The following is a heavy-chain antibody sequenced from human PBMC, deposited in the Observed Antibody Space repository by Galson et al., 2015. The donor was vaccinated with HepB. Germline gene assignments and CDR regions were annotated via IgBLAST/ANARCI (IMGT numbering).Heavy chain of an antibody. D-gene: IGHD3-10*01. CDR1: GYSFTSYW. J-gene: IGHJ4*02. CDR3: ARIVMVRGVKIQTQSRIFDY. V-gene: IGHV5-10-1*01. Sequence: QSGAEVTKPGESLRISCKGFGYSFTSYWISWVRQMPGKGLEWMGRIDPSDSYTNYSPSFQGHVTISADKSISTAYLQWSSLKASDTAMYYCARIVMVRGVKIQTQSRIFDYWGQGTLVTVSS. CDR2: IDPSDSYT.